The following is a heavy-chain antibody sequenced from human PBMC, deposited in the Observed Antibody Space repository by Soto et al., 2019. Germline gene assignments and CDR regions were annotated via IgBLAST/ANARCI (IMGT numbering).Heavy chain of an antibody. D-gene: IGHD3-16*01. CDR3: ARDRPQTTKVGGVRTNYYYYYYMDV. V-gene: IGHV4-59*01. Sequence: SETLSLTCTVSGGSISSYYWSWIRQPPGKGLEWIGYIYYSGSTNYNPSLKSRVTISVDTSKNQFSLKLSSVTAADTAVYYCARDRPQTTKVGGVRTNYYYYYYMDVWGKGTTVTVSS. CDR1: GGSISSYY. J-gene: IGHJ6*03. CDR2: IYYSGST.